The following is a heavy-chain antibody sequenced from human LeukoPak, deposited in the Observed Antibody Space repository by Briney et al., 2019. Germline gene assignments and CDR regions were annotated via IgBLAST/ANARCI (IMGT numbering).Heavy chain of an antibody. D-gene: IGHD1/OR15-1a*01. J-gene: IGHJ4*02. CDR2: INYSGNT. CDR3: ARLNVLNNSVLHHFDR. Sequence: SETLSLTCTVSGVSISDYCWSWIRQPPGKGLEWIAYINYSGNTDYNPSLKSRVTISVDTSKNHFSLKLNSVTAADTAVYYCARLNVLNNSVLHHFDRSGQGNLVTVSS. V-gene: IGHV4-59*08. CDR1: GVSISDYC.